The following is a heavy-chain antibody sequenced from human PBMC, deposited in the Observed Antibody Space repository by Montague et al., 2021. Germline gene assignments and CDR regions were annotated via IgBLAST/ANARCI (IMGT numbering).Heavy chain of an antibody. CDR1: GVSVSSNDAT. Sequence: CAIPGVSVSSNDATWNWIRQSPSRGREWLGRTYYRSKWYNEYAISVKSRITVNPDTSKNQFSLLLNSVTPEDTAVYYCARGWQKRFDPWGQGTLVTVSS. V-gene: IGHV6-1*01. J-gene: IGHJ5*02. D-gene: IGHD5-24*01. CDR2: TYYRSKWYN. CDR3: ARGWQKRFDP.